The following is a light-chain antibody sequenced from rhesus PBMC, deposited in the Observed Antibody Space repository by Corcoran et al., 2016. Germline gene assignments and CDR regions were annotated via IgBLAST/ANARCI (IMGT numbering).Light chain of an antibody. J-gene: IGKJ2*01. V-gene: IGKV1-36*02. CDR3: LQGYSTPYS. CDR1: QGINDY. Sequence: DIQMTQSPSSLSASVGDRVTITCRASQGINDYLSWYQQKPGKAPKRLIYAASSLKSGVPSRFSGSGSGTEVTLTISSLQPEDFAAYYCLQGYSTPYSFGQGTKVEIK. CDR2: AAS.